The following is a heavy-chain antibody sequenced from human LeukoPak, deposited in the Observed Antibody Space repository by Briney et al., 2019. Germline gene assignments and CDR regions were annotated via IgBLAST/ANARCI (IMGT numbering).Heavy chain of an antibody. Sequence: SGKVSCKASGGTFSSYAISWVRQAPGQGRGWMGGIIPIFGTAHYAQKFQGRVTIPTDDSTSTAYLALSRLRSEDTAVYYCAREGGCYFFAYWGQGTLVTVSS. D-gene: IGHD1-26*01. CDR3: AREGGCYFFAY. CDR2: IIPIFGTA. J-gene: IGHJ4*02. V-gene: IGHV1-69*05. CDR1: GGTFSSYA.